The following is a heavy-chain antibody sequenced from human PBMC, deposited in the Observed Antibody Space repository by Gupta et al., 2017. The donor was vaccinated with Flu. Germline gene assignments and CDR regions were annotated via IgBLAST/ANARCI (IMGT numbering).Heavy chain of an antibody. V-gene: IGHV1-69*01. D-gene: IGHD6-19*01. CDR3: ARDIAVAGTNYYGMDV. CDR2: IIPIFGTT. CDR1: GGIFSSYG. J-gene: IGHJ6*02. Sequence: QVQLVQSGAEVKKPGSSVKVSCKGSGGIFSSYGISWVRQAPGQGLEWMGGIIPIFGTTNYAQKFQGRVTITADESTSTAYMELSSLRSEDTAVYYCARDIAVAGTNYYGMDVWGQGTTVTVSS.